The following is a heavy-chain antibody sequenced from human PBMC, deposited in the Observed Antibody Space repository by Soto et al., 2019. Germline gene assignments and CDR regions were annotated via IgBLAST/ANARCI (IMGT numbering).Heavy chain of an antibody. CDR1: GFTFSTYA. Sequence: EVHLLESGGGLVQPGGSLRLSCAVSGFTFSTYAMSWVRQAPGKGLEWVSAISGNGGRTYYADSVKGRFTISRDNSKNTLYLQMNSLRAEDTVVYYCAKDRGAGELGANWDFDCWGQGTLVTVSS. CDR3: AKDRGAGELGANWDFDC. CDR2: ISGNGGRT. J-gene: IGHJ4*02. D-gene: IGHD1-26*01. V-gene: IGHV3-23*01.